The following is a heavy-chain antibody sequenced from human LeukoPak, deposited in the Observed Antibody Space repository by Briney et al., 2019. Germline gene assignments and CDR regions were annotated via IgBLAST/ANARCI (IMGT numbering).Heavy chain of an antibody. Sequence: SQTLSLTCTVSGGSISSGGYYWSWIRQHPGKGLEWIGRIYTSGSTNYNPSLKSRVTISVDTSKNQFSLKLSSVTAADTAVYYCARDDVHSGVAPISDAFDIWGQGTMVTVSS. V-gene: IGHV4-61*02. CDR2: IYTSGST. CDR1: GGSISSGGYY. D-gene: IGHD1-26*01. CDR3: ARDDVHSGVAPISDAFDI. J-gene: IGHJ3*02.